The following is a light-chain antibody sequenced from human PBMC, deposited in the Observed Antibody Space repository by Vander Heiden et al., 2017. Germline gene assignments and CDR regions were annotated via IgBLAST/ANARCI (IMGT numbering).Light chain of an antibody. J-gene: IGLJ3*02. V-gene: IGLV1-47*02. CDR1: SSNIGSNY. Sequence: QSVLTPPPSASGTPGHRVTISCSGSSSNIGSNYVYWYQQLPGTAPKLLIYSNNQRPSGVPDRFSGSKSGTSASLAISGLRSEDEADYYCAAWDDSLSGPGVFGGGTKLTVL. CDR3: AAWDDSLSGPGV. CDR2: SNN.